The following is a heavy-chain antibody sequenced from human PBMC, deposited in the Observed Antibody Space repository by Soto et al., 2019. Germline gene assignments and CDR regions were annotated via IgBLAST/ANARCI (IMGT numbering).Heavy chain of an antibody. J-gene: IGHJ6*02. CDR3: AKWTHTAMVSNYYYYGMDV. Sequence: PGGSLRLSCAASGFTFSSYAMSWVRQAPGKGLEWVSAISGSGGSTYYADSVKGRFTISRDNSKNTLYLQMNSLRAEDTAVYYCAKWTHTAMVSNYYYYGMDVWGQGTTVTVSS. V-gene: IGHV3-23*01. D-gene: IGHD5-18*01. CDR2: ISGSGGST. CDR1: GFTFSSYA.